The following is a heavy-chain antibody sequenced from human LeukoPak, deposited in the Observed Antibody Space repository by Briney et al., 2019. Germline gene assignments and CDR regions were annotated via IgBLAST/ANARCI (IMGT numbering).Heavy chain of an antibody. CDR3: AKSSTSCTKCFDY. Sequence: GGSLRLSCAASGFTFSSYGMHWVRQAPGKGLGWVAVISYDGSNKYYADSVKGRFTISRDNSKNTLYLQMNSLRAEDTAVYYCAKSSTSCTKCFDYWGQGTLVTVSS. V-gene: IGHV3-30*18. D-gene: IGHD2-2*01. J-gene: IGHJ4*02. CDR1: GFTFSSYG. CDR2: ISYDGSNK.